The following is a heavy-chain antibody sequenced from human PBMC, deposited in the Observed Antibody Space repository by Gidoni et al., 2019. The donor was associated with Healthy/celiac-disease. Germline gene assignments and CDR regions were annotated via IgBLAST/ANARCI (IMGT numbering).Heavy chain of an antibody. CDR1: GFTFSSYW. CDR3: ARVQYCSSTSCYHYYYGMDV. Sequence: EVQLVESGGGLVQPGGSLRLSCAASGFTFSSYWMSWVRQAPGKGLEWVANIKQDGSEKYYVDSVKGRFTISRDNAKNSLYLQMNSLRAEDTAVYYCARVQYCSSTSCYHYYYGMDVWGQGTTVTVSS. J-gene: IGHJ6*02. CDR2: IKQDGSEK. V-gene: IGHV3-7*01. D-gene: IGHD2-2*01.